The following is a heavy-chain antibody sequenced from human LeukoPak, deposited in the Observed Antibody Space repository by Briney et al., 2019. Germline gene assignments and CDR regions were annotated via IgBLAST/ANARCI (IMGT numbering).Heavy chain of an antibody. J-gene: IGHJ4*02. Sequence: PSGTLSLTCAVSGDSINTPIWWSWVRQAPGKGLEWVSAISGSGGSTYYADSVKGRFTISRDNAKNSLYLQMNSLRAEDTAVYYCAKLGYNSWDFDYWGQGTVVTVSS. D-gene: IGHD6-13*01. CDR1: GDSINTPI. CDR2: ISGSGGST. CDR3: AKLGYNSWDFDY. V-gene: IGHV3-23*01.